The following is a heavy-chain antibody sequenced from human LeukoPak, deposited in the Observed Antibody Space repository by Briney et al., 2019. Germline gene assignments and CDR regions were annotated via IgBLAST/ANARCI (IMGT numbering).Heavy chain of an antibody. D-gene: IGHD3-3*02. J-gene: IGHJ4*02. V-gene: IGHV3-23*01. CDR3: AKLTYLAGEFYFDY. CDR2: ISGSGGST. CDR1: GFIFSSYA. Sequence: PGGSLRLSCAASGFIFSSYAMSWVRQAPGKGLEWVSGISGSGGSTYYADSVKGRFTISRDNSKNTLYLQMNSLRAEDTAVYYCAKLTYLAGEFYFDYWGQGTLVTVSS.